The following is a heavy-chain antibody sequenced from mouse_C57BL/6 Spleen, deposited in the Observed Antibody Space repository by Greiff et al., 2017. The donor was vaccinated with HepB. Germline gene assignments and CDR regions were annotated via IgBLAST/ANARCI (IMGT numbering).Heavy chain of an antibody. CDR3: ERGITTVVATEGYFDV. Sequence: QVQLQQPGTELVKPGASVKLSCKASGYTFTSYWMHWVKQRPGQGLDWIGNINPSNGGTNYNEKFKTKATLTVDKSSSTAYMQLSSLTSEDSAVYYWERGITTVVATEGYFDVWGTGTTVTVSS. J-gene: IGHJ1*03. V-gene: IGHV1-53*01. D-gene: IGHD1-1*01. CDR1: GYTFTSYW. CDR2: INPSNGGT.